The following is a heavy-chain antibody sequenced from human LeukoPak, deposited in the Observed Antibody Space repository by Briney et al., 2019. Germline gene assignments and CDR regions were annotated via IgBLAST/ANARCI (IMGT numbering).Heavy chain of an antibody. J-gene: IGHJ4*02. D-gene: IGHD1-26*01. CDR3: ARIIYSGSYRFDY. CDR2: ISSSSSYI. Sequence: GGSLRLSCAASGFIFSTYSMTWVRQAPGKGLEWVSFISSSSSYIYYADSVKGRFTISRDNAKNSLYLQMDSLRDEDTAVYYRARIIYSGSYRFDYWGQGTLVTVSS. CDR1: GFIFSTYS. V-gene: IGHV3-21*01.